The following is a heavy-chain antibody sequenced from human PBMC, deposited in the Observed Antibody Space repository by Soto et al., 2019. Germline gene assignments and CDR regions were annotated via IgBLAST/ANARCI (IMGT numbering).Heavy chain of an antibody. CDR2: ISYDASNK. CDR3: AILDPSEYSRGWYPLF. V-gene: IGHV3-30*03. CDR1: GFTFSSYG. J-gene: IGHJ4*02. Sequence: QVQLVESGGGVVQPGRSLRLSCAASGFTFSSYGMHWVRQAPGKGLEWVAVISYDASNKYYADSVKGRFTISRDNSKNTLYLQMNSLRAEDTAVYYCAILDPSEYSRGWYPLFWGQRTLVTVSS. D-gene: IGHD6-19*01.